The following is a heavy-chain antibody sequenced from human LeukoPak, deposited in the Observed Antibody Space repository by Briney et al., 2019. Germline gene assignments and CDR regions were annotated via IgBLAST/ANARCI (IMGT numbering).Heavy chain of an antibody. D-gene: IGHD1-26*01. V-gene: IGHV3-74*01. CDR3: VREASGVSSSAFDV. J-gene: IGHJ3*01. Sequence: PGGSLRLSCAASEFTFSTYCTHWVRQAPGKGLVWVSRINSDGTNTDYADSVKGRFTISRDNAKNTLYMQMNSLRVDDTAVYYCVREASGVSSSAFDVWGQGTMVTVSS. CDR1: EFTFSTYC. CDR2: INSDGTNT.